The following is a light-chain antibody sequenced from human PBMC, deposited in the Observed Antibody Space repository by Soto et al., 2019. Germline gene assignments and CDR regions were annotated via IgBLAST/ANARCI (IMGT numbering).Light chain of an antibody. CDR2: NVY. CDR1: SSDVGGYNF. J-gene: IGLJ2*01. V-gene: IGLV2-14*03. CDR3: NSYTSSSTLV. Sequence: QSALTQPASVSGSPGQSITISCTGISSDVGGYNFVSWYQQHPGKAPKLMLYNVYDRPSGISHRFSGSRSGNTASLTISGLQAEDEAHYYCNSYTSSSTLVFGGGTKLTVL.